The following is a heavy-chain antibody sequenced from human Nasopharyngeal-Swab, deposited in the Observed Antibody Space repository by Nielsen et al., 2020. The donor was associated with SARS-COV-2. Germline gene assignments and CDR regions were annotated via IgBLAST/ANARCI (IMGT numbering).Heavy chain of an antibody. J-gene: IGHJ6*03. CDR3: ASPQGSSGHYYMDA. D-gene: IGHD3-22*01. Sequence: WIRQPPGRGLEWIGEIYHSGSTNYNPSLKSRVTISVDKSKNQFSLKLSSVTAADTAVYYCASPQGSSGHYYMDAWGKGTTVTVSS. V-gene: IGHV4-4*02. CDR2: IYHSGST.